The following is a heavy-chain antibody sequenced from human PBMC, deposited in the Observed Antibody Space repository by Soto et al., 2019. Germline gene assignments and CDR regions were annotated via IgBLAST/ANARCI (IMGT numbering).Heavy chain of an antibody. CDR2: IYSGGIT. CDR3: VRECGSSSEGGMDV. Sequence: GGSLRLSCAASGFTVSSNYMSWVRQAPGKGLEWVSVIYSGGITFYADSVKGRFTISRDNSKNTLYLQMNNLRGEDTAVYYCVRECGSSSEGGMDVWGQGTTVTVSS. J-gene: IGHJ6*02. D-gene: IGHD6-6*01. CDR1: GFTVSSNY. V-gene: IGHV3-53*01.